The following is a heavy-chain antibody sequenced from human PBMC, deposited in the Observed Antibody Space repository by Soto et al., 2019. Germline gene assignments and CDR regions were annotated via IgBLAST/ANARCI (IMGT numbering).Heavy chain of an antibody. CDR1: GFTFSSYG. V-gene: IGHV3-30*18. D-gene: IGHD2-21*01. CDR2: ISYDGSNK. Sequence: GGSLRLSCAASGFTFSSYGMHWVRQAPGKGLEWVAVISYDGSNKYYADSVKGRFTISRDNSKNPLYLQMNSLRAEDTAVYYCAKEGDSHTYGMDVWGQGTTVTVSS. CDR3: AKEGDSHTYGMDV. J-gene: IGHJ6*02.